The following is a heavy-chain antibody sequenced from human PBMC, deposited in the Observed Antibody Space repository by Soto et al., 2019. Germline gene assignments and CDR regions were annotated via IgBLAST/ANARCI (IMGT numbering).Heavy chain of an antibody. CDR2: IIPIPDIT. D-gene: IGHD3-3*01. CDR3: ARDRITTRGDAFDL. J-gene: IGHJ3*01. CDR1: GGTFSTYI. Sequence: QVQLVQSGAEVRKPGSSVKVSCKAPGGTFSTYIISWVRQAPGQGLEWMGRIIPIPDITHYAQKFQGRVTINADRSTSTAYMEPTSLKSEETAVYYCARDRITTRGDAFDLWGQGTLVTVSS. V-gene: IGHV1-69*08.